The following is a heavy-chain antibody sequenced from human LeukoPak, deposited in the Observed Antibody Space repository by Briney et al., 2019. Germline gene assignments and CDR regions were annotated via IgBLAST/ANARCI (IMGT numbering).Heavy chain of an antibody. Sequence: SETLSFTCTVSGGSISSGGYYWSWIRQPPGKGLEWIGYIYYSGSTNYNPSLKSRVTISVDTSKNQFSLKLSSVTAADTAVYYCARVGGGFWSGHLAAGVMDVWGKGTTVTVSS. J-gene: IGHJ6*03. CDR2: IYYSGST. D-gene: IGHD3-3*01. CDR1: GGSISSGGYY. CDR3: ARVGGGFWSGHLAAGVMDV. V-gene: IGHV4-61*08.